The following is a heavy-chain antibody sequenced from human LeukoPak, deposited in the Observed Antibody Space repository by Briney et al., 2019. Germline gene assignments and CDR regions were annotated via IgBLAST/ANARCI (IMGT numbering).Heavy chain of an antibody. D-gene: IGHD3-10*01. Sequence: GGSLRLSCAASGFTFSSYAMTWVRQAPGKGLEWVSTISGGGGTTYYPDSVKGRFTISRDNSKNTLYLQMNSLRAEDTAVYYCAKGAFEVLWFGESDGMDVWGQGTAVTVSS. CDR3: AKGAFEVLWFGESDGMDV. CDR1: GFTFSSYA. J-gene: IGHJ6*02. V-gene: IGHV3-23*01. CDR2: ISGGGGTT.